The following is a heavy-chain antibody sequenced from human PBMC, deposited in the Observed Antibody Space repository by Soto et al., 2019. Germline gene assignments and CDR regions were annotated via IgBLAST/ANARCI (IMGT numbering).Heavy chain of an antibody. CDR1: GFTFSSYW. CDR2: IKQDGSEK. D-gene: IGHD3-10*01. J-gene: IGHJ5*01. CDR3: AGGGVDNAYGSPLYLTS. Sequence: EVQLVESGGGLVQPGGSLRLSCAASGFTFSSYWMSWVRQAPGKGLEWVANIKQDGSEKYYVDSVKGRFTISRDNAKNSRILQWNALGAEKRAVYSWAGGGVDNAYGSPLYLTSWGQETWSPSPQ. V-gene: IGHV3-7*04.